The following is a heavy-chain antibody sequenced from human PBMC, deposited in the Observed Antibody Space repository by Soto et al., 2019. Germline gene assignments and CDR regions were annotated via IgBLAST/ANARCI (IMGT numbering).Heavy chain of an antibody. CDR2: ISAYNGNT. D-gene: IGHD6-13*01. V-gene: IGHV1-18*01. J-gene: IGHJ6*02. CDR1: GYTFTSYG. Sequence: ASVKVSCKASGYTFTSYGISWVRQAPGQGLEWMGWISAYNGNTNYAQKLQGRVTMTTDTSTSTAYMELRSLRSDDTAVYYCARDSPPFPIAAAGSYYYYGMDVWGQGTTVTVSS. CDR3: ARDSPPFPIAAAGSYYYYGMDV.